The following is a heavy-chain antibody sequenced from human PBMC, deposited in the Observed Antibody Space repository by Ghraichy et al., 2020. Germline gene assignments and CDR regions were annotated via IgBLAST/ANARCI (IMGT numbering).Heavy chain of an antibody. D-gene: IGHD3-22*01. Sequence: GGSLRLSCVASGFTFSSYAMSWVRQAPGKGLEWVSSIRYSGSSIYYTDSVKGRFTISRDNSKNTLYLQMNSLRAEDTAVYYCAKDRDYYDSSGYYFNAFDIWGQGTMVTVSS. CDR2: IRYSGSSI. CDR3: AKDRDYYDSSGYYFNAFDI. CDR1: GFTFSSYA. V-gene: IGHV3-23*01. J-gene: IGHJ3*02.